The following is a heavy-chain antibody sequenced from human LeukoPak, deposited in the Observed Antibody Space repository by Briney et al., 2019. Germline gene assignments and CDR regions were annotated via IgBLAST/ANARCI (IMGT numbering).Heavy chain of an antibody. Sequence: GGSLRLSCAASGFTFSSYAMTWVRQAPGKGLEWVSAVSGSGGTTDYADSVKGRFTISRDNSKNTLYLQMNSLRAEDTAVYYCARAMRFGEPVDCWGQGTLVTVSS. CDR3: ARAMRFGEPVDC. CDR1: GFTFSSYA. D-gene: IGHD3-10*01. V-gene: IGHV3-23*01. CDR2: VSGSGGTT. J-gene: IGHJ4*02.